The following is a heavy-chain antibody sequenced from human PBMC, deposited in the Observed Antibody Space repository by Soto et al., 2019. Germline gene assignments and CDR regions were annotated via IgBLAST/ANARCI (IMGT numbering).Heavy chain of an antibody. V-gene: IGHV4-59*12. CDR2: IYYSGST. Sequence: SETLSLTCTVSGGSISSYYWSWIRQPPGKGLEWIGYIYYSGSTNYNPSLKSRVTISVDTSKNQFSLKLSSVTAADTAVYYCARGGGGYSYGRWFDPWGQGTLVTVSS. J-gene: IGHJ5*02. CDR3: ARGGGGYSYGRWFDP. D-gene: IGHD5-18*01. CDR1: GGSISSYY.